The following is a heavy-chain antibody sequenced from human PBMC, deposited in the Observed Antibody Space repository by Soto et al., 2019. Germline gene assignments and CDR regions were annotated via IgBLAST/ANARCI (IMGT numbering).Heavy chain of an antibody. CDR2: INADNGNR. J-gene: IGHJ3*02. CDR1: GYTFTSYA. Sequence: QVQLVQSGAEEKKPGASVKVSCKASGYTFTSYAMHWVRQAPGQRLEWMGWINADNGNRKYSQKLQGRVTITRDTSASTAYMERSSLRSEDTAVYYCARDDYYIWGQGTMVTVSS. V-gene: IGHV1-3*05. CDR3: ARDDYYI. D-gene: IGHD3-16*01.